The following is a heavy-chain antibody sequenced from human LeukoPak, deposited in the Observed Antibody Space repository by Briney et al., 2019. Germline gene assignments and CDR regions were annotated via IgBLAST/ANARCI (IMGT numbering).Heavy chain of an antibody. CDR1: GGSISGYY. V-gene: IGHV4-59*01. CDR3: ARGGLKNGYHSNDGFDI. CDR2: IYYSGST. J-gene: IGHJ3*02. Sequence: SETLSLTCTVSGGSISGYYWSWIRQPPGKGLEWIGYIYYSGSTKYNPFLKSRVTMSVDTSRNQFSLKLSSVTAADTAVYYCARGGLKNGYHSNDGFDIWGQGTMVTVSS. D-gene: IGHD3-22*01.